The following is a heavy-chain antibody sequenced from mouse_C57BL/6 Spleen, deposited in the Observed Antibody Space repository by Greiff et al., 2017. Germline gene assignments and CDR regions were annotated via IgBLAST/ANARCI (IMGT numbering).Heavy chain of an antibody. V-gene: IGHV1-82*01. Sequence: VQLQQSGPELVKPGASVKISCKASGYAFSSSWMNWVKQRPGKGLEWIGRIYPGDGDTNYNGKFKGKATLTADKSSSTAYMQLRSLTSEDSAVYFCARPLYYAMDYWGQGTSVTVSS. J-gene: IGHJ4*01. CDR2: IYPGDGDT. CDR3: ARPLYYAMDY. CDR1: GYAFSSSW.